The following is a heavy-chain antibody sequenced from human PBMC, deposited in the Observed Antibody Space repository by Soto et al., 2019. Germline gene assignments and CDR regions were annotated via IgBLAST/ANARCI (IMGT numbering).Heavy chain of an antibody. J-gene: IGHJ6*02. Sequence: GSLRLSCAASGFTFSNYAIHWVRQAPGKGLEWVAVISHDGNNKYYADSVKGRFTISRDNSKNTVYLQMNSLRAEDTAVYYCARDWGGSGSLAHYYYGMDVWGQGTTVTVSS. CDR2: ISHDGNNK. V-gene: IGHV3-30*03. CDR1: GFTFSNYA. D-gene: IGHD3-10*01. CDR3: ARDWGGSGSLAHYYYGMDV.